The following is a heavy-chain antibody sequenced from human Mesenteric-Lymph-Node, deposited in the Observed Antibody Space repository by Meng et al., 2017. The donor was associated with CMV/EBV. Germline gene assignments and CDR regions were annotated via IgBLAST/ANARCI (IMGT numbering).Heavy chain of an antibody. D-gene: IGHD1-26*01. CDR3: ARGPWELLDY. CDR2: INPNSGGT. J-gene: IGHJ4*02. V-gene: IGHV1-2*04. Sequence: KVSCKAYGYTFTSYDINWVRQATGQGLEWMGWINPNSGGTNYAQKFQGWVTMTRDTSISTAYMELSRLRSDDTAVYYCARGPWELLDYWGQGTLVTVSS. CDR1: GYTFTSYD.